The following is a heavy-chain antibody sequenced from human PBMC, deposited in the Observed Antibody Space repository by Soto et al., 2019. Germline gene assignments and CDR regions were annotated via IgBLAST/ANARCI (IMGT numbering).Heavy chain of an antibody. CDR2: IYYSGST. J-gene: IGHJ4*02. CDR1: GGSIISYY. CDR3: ARRAYYAFWSGPENPPHFDY. V-gene: IGHV4-59*08. D-gene: IGHD3-3*01. Sequence: PSETLSLTKTVSGGSIISYYWSWILQPQGKGLEWIGYIYYSGSTNYNPSLKSRVTISVDTSKNQFSLKLSSVTAADTAVYYCARRAYYAFWSGPENPPHFDYWGQGTLVTVSS.